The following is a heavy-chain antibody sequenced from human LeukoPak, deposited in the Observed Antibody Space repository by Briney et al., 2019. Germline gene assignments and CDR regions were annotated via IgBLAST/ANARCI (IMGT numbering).Heavy chain of an antibody. CDR1: RFTFSNYV. V-gene: IGHV3-23*01. D-gene: IGHD2-2*01. J-gene: IGHJ5*02. CDR2: IGGSDGST. CDR3: AKTKGYQLNWFDP. Sequence: GGSLRLSCAASRFTFSNYVMNWVRQAPGKGLEWVSGIGGSDGSTYYADSVKGRFTISRDNSKNTLYPQMNSLRAEDTAVYYCAKTKGYQLNWFDPWGQGTLVTVSS.